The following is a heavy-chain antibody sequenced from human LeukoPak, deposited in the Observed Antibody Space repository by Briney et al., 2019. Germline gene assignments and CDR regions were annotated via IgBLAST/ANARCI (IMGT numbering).Heavy chain of an antibody. CDR2: ISGSGGST. Sequence: GGSLRLSCAASGFTFSSYGMSWVRQAPGKGLEWVSAISGSGGSTYYADSVKGRFTISRDNSKNTLYLQMNSLRAEDTAVYYCARHGGYSSGWTRPFDYWGQGTLVTVSS. V-gene: IGHV3-23*01. D-gene: IGHD6-19*01. CDR3: ARHGGYSSGWTRPFDY. CDR1: GFTFSSYG. J-gene: IGHJ4*02.